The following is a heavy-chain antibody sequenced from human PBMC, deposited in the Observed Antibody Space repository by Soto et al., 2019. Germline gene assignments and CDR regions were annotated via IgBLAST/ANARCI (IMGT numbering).Heavy chain of an antibody. J-gene: IGHJ4*02. V-gene: IGHV3-30*18. Sequence: GGSLRLSCAASGLTFSSYGMHWVRQAPGKGLEWVAVISYDGSNKYYADSVKGRFTISRDNSKNTLYLQMNSLRAEDTAVYYWAKGPNYGDYGVVGYWGQGTLVTVSS. D-gene: IGHD4-17*01. CDR3: AKGPNYGDYGVVGY. CDR1: GLTFSSYG. CDR2: ISYDGSNK.